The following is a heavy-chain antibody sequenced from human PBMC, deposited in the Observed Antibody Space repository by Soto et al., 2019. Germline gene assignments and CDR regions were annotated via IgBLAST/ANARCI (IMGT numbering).Heavy chain of an antibody. Sequence: TGPELRKAKRTLRLTCTFSGFSLSTREMCVSWIRQPPGKALDWLALIDWDDDKYYSTSLKTRLTISKDTSKNQVVLTMTNMDPVDTATYYCARRDRSGYYYFDYWGQGTLVMVSS. CDR1: GFSLSTREMC. D-gene: IGHD3-22*01. V-gene: IGHV2-70*01. J-gene: IGHJ4*02. CDR2: IDWDDDK. CDR3: ARRDRSGYYYFDY.